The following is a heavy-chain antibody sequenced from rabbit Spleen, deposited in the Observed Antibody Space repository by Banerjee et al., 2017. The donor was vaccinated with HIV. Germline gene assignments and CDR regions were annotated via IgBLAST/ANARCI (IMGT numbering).Heavy chain of an antibody. CDR3: ARDLAGVIGWNFNL. J-gene: IGHJ4*01. D-gene: IGHD4-1*01. CDR2: IYAGSSDST. Sequence: QSLEESGGDLVKPGASLTLTCIASGVSFSGDSYMCWVRQAPGKGLEWIACIYAGSSDSTYYATWAKGRFTVSKASSTTVTLQMTSLTAADTATYFCARDLAGVIGWNFNLWGPGTLVTVS. CDR1: GVSFSGDSY. V-gene: IGHV1S40*01.